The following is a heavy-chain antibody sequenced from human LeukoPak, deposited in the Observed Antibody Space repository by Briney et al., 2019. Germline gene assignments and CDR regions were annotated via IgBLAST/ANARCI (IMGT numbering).Heavy chain of an antibody. D-gene: IGHD3-22*01. CDR1: GYSFTSYW. CDR2: IYPGDSDT. CDR3: AIQGYDSSGYYPLGWFDP. V-gene: IGHV5-51*01. J-gene: IGHJ5*02. Sequence: GESLKISCKGSGYSFTSYWIGWVRQMPGKGLEWMGIIYPGDSDTRYSPSFQGQVTISADKSISTAYLQWSSLKASDTAMYYCAIQGYDSSGYYPLGWFDPWGQGTLVTVSS.